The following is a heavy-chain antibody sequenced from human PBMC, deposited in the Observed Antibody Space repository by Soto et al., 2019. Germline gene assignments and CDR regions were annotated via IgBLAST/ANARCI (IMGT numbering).Heavy chain of an antibody. Sequence: GGSLRLSCAASGFTFSSYGMHWVRQAPGKGLEWVAVIWYDGSNKYYADSVKGRFTISRDNSKNTLYLQMNSLRAEDTAVYYCARERALVGVTTTMWFDPWGQGTLVTVSS. J-gene: IGHJ5*02. V-gene: IGHV3-33*01. CDR3: ARERALVGVTTTMWFDP. CDR2: IWYDGSNK. CDR1: GFTFSSYG. D-gene: IGHD1-26*01.